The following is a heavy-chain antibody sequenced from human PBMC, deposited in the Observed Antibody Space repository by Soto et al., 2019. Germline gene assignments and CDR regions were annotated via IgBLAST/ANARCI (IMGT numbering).Heavy chain of an antibody. CDR3: LPYYDILTGVTRFDY. D-gene: IGHD3-9*01. Sequence: GSLRLSCAASGFTFSSYWMSWVRQAPGKGLEWVANIKQDGSEKYYVDSVKGRFTISRDNVKNSLYLQMNSLRAEDTAVYYCLPYYDILTGVTRFDYRGQGTLVPVSA. CDR2: IKQDGSEK. V-gene: IGHV3-7*01. CDR1: GFTFSSYW. J-gene: IGHJ4*02.